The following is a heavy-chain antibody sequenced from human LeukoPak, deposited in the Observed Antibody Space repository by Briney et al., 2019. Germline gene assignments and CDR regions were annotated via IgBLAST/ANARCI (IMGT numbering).Heavy chain of an antibody. J-gene: IGHJ3*02. V-gene: IGHV1-18*01. CDR2: ISAYNGNT. Sequence: ASVKVSCKASGYTFTSYGISWVRQAPGQGLEWMGWISAYNGNTNYAQKLQGRVTMTTDTSTSTAYMELRSLRSDDTAVYYCAREYSSSITASPLITIAFDIWGQGTMVTVSS. CDR3: AREYSSSITASPLITIAFDI. D-gene: IGHD6-6*01. CDR1: GYTFTSYG.